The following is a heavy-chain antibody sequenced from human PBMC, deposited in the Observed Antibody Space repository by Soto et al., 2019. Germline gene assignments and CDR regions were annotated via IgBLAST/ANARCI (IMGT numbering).Heavy chain of an antibody. Sequence: QVQVVQSGAEVKKPGSSVKVSCKASGGTFSDYAISWVRQAPGHGLEWVGGIIPLNETPVYAQTVQGRLTITADEVTSAAYMELSSLRSDATAVYFGAIGTRSSWTCDLWGPGTLVTVSS. CDR3: AIGTRSSWTCDL. CDR2: IIPLNETP. J-gene: IGHJ4*02. V-gene: IGHV1-69*01. D-gene: IGHD6-13*01. CDR1: GGTFSDYA.